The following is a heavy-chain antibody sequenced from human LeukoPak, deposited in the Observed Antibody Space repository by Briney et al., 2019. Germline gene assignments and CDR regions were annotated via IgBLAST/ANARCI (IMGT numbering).Heavy chain of an antibody. D-gene: IGHD3-10*01. J-gene: IGHJ4*02. CDR3: ARTYGSGSSRDY. V-gene: IGHV1-69*04. CDR2: IIPILGIA. CDR1: GGTFSSYA. Sequence: GASVKVSCKASGGTFSSYAISWVRQAPGQGLEWMGRIIPILGIANYAQKFQGRVTITADKSTSTAYMELSSLRSEDTAVYYRARTYGSGSSRDYWGQGTLVTVSS.